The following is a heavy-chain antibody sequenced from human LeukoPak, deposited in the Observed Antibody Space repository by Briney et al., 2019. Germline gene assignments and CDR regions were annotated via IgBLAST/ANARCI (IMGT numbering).Heavy chain of an antibody. J-gene: IGHJ4*02. CDR2: FSGSGGST. CDR1: GFTFSRYA. V-gene: IGHV3-23*01. D-gene: IGHD5-12*01. CDR3: ALWATNFDY. Sequence: GGSLRLLCAASGFTFSRYAMRWVRQARGRGLEWVSAFSGSGGSTFYADSVKGRFTISRDNSKNTLYRQMNSLRAEDTAVYYCALWATNFDYWGQGTLVTVSS.